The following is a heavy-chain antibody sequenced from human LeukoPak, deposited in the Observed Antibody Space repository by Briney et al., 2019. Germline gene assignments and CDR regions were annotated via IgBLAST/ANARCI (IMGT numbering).Heavy chain of an antibody. CDR1: GFTFSKYS. J-gene: IGHJ4*02. D-gene: IGHD2-2*01. CDR3: ARRYCSSTSCLLDY. CDR2: ISTSSSAI. Sequence: GGSLRLSCAASGFTFSKYSMNWVRQAPGQGLEWVSYISTSSSAIYYADSVKGRFTISRDNAKNSLSLQMNSLRAEDTAVYYCARRYCSSTSCLLDYWGQGTLVTVSS. V-gene: IGHV3-48*01.